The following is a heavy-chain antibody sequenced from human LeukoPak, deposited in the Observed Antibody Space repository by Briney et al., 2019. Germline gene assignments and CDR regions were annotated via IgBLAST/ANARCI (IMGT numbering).Heavy chain of an antibody. V-gene: IGHV4-4*07. CDR2: IYTSGST. CDR1: GGSISSYY. J-gene: IGHJ6*02. D-gene: IGHD2-15*01. CDR3: ARASPCGGSCYYYGMDV. Sequence: SETLSLTCTVSGGSISSYYWSWIRQPAGKGLEWIGRIYTSGSTNYNPSLKSRVTMPVDTSKNQFSLKLSSVTAADTAVYYCARASPCGGSCYYYGMDVWGQGTTVTVSS.